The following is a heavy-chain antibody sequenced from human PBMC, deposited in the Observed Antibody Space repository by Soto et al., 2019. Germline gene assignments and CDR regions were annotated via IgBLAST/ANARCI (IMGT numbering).Heavy chain of an antibody. J-gene: IGHJ4*02. CDR3: ARDEIAAGYSSSLDY. D-gene: IGHD6-6*01. CDR2: IWYDGSNK. V-gene: IGHV3-33*01. CDR1: GFTFSSYG. Sequence: GGSLRLSCAASGFTFSSYGMHWVRQDPGKGLEWVAVIWYDGSNKYYADSVKGRFTISRDNSKNTLYLQMNSLRAEDTAVYYCARDEIAAGYSSSLDYWGQGTLVTVSS.